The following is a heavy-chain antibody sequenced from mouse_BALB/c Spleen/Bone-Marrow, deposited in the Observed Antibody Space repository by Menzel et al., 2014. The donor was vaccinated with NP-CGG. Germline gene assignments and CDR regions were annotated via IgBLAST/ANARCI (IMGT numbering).Heavy chain of an antibody. Sequence: VKVVESGPGLVAPSQSLSITCTVSGFSLTSYGVHWVRQPPGKGLEWLGVIWAGGSTNYNSALMSRLSISKDNSKSQVFLKMNSLQTDDTARYYCARDRFDVWGAGTTVTVPS. CDR3: ARDRFDV. J-gene: IGHJ1*01. V-gene: IGHV2-9*02. CDR1: GFSLTSYG. CDR2: IWAGGST.